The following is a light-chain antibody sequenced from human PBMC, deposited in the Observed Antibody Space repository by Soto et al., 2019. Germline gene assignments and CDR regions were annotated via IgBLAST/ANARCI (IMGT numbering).Light chain of an antibody. CDR3: QQYNSYWT. Sequence: DIQMTQSPSTLSGSVGDRVTITCRASQTISSWLAWYQQKPGKVPKRLIYIASTLQSGVPSRFSGSGSGTEFTLTISSLQPDDFATYYCQQYNSYWTFGQGTKVDIK. V-gene: IGKV1-5*01. CDR1: QTISSW. J-gene: IGKJ1*01. CDR2: IAS.